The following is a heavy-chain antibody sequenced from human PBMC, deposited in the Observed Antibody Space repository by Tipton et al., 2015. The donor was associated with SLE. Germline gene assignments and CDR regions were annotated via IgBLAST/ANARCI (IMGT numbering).Heavy chain of an antibody. CDR1: GGSISSSSYY. CDR2: IYYSGST. J-gene: IGHJ4*02. CDR3: ARGVNRRGVDY. V-gene: IGHV4-61*05. Sequence: TLSLTCTVSGGSISSSSYYWGWIRQPPGKGLEWIGYIYYSGSTNYNPSLKSRVTISVDTSKNQFSLKLSSVTAADTAVYYCARGVNRRGVDYWGQGTLVTVSS. D-gene: IGHD4-23*01.